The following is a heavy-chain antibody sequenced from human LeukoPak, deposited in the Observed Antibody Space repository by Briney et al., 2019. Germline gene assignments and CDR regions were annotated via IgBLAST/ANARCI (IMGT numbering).Heavy chain of an antibody. Sequence: GASVKVSCKASGYTFNSYDINWVRQATGQGLEWMGWMNPNSGNTGYAQKFQGRVTITRNTSISTAYMELSSLRSEDTAVYYCARDYGSGSYYNSFDYWGQGTLVTVSS. CDR3: ARDYGSGSYYNSFDY. V-gene: IGHV1-8*01. J-gene: IGHJ4*02. CDR2: MNPNSGNT. D-gene: IGHD3-10*01. CDR1: GYTFNSYD.